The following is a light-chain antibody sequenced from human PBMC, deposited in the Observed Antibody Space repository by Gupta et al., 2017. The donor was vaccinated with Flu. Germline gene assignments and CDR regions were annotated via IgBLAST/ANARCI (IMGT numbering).Light chain of an antibody. CDR2: DAS. CDR1: QSVSNY. J-gene: IGKJ2*01. Sequence: SPATLSLSPGERATLSCRTSQSVSNYLEWYQQKPGQAPRLLIYDASNRANGISDRFSGRGPGTDFTLTSSSREPEDFAVYYGQYRSASLSFGPGTKVEIK. V-gene: IGKV3-11*01. CDR3: QYRSASLS.